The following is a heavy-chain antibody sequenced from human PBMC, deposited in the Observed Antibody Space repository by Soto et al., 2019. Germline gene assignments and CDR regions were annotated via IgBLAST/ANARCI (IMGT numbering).Heavy chain of an antibody. Sequence: GVSLGLSFAASGFTVSSNYMSWFRQAPGKGLEWASVIYSGGSTYYADSVKGRFTISRDNSKNTLYLQMNSLRAEDTAVYYCARAQGPSSTPLNSNYCYCMDVWCKGTTVTVSS. CDR1: GFTVSSNY. V-gene: IGHV3-66*01. D-gene: IGHD6-13*01. CDR3: ARAQGPSSTPLNSNYCYCMDV. J-gene: IGHJ6*03. CDR2: IYSGGST.